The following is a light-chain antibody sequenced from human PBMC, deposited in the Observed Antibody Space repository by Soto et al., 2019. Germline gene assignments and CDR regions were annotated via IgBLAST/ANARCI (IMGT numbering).Light chain of an antibody. CDR2: GAF. CDR3: QQYDNWPWT. V-gene: IGKV3-15*01. Sequence: ELLLPESPATLSLSPVGSSPLVCSASQGVSSYLAWYQQKPGQAPRLLIYGAFTRATGFPARFSGSGSGTDFTLTISSLQSEDFAVYYCQQYDNWPWTFGQGTKVDIK. J-gene: IGKJ1*01. CDR1: QGVSSY.